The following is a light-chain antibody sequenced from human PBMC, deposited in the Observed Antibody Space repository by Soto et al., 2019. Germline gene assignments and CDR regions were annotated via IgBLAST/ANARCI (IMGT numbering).Light chain of an antibody. Sequence: QSALTQPASVSGSPGQSITISCTGTSSDVGTYNYVSWYQHHPGKAPKLIIYEVSNRPSGVSNRFSGSKSGSTASLTFSGLQAEDEADYHSTSYTRDTALVFGTGTKVTVL. V-gene: IGLV2-14*01. CDR1: SSDVGTYNY. CDR3: TSYTRDTALV. J-gene: IGLJ1*01. CDR2: EVS.